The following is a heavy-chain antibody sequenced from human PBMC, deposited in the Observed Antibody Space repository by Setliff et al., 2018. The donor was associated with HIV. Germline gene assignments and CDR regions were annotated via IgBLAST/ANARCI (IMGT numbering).Heavy chain of an antibody. Sequence: SETLSLTCSVSGGSISSYYWSWIRQPPGKGLEWIGSIYFTGSNDNNPSLKSRVTLSVDTSKHQFSPKLTSVTAADTAIYYCASTTSGVSGSYPAHAFDIWGQGTMVTVSS. D-gene: IGHD3-10*01. CDR2: IYFTGSN. J-gene: IGHJ3*02. V-gene: IGHV4-59*08. CDR3: ASTTSGVSGSYPAHAFDI. CDR1: GGSISSYY.